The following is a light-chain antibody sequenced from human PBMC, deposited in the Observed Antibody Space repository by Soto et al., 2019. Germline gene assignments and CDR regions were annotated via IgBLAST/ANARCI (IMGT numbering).Light chain of an antibody. Sequence: QSVLTQPPSASGTPGQRVTISCSGSSSNIGSNTVNWYQQLPGTAPKLLIYSNNQRPSGVPDRFSGSKSGTSASLAISGLQSEDEADCYCAAWDDSLNGPVFGGGTMLTVL. J-gene: IGLJ2*01. CDR3: AAWDDSLNGPV. CDR1: SSNIGSNT. V-gene: IGLV1-44*01. CDR2: SNN.